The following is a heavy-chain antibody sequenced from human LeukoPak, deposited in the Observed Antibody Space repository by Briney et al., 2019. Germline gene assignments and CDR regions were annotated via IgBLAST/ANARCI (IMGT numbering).Heavy chain of an antibody. D-gene: IGHD5-12*01. CDR1: GFTVSSNY. J-gene: IGHJ4*02. CDR2: IYSGGST. V-gene: IGHV3-53*01. Sequence: GGSLRLSCAASGFTVSSNYMSWVRQAPGKGLEWVSVIYSGGSTYYADSVKGRFTISRDNSKSTLYLQMNSLRAEDTAVYYCARGYSGYDSFDYWGQGTLVTVSS. CDR3: ARGYSGYDSFDY.